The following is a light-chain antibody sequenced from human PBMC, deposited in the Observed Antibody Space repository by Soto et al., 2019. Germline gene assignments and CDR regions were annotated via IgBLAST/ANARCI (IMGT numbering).Light chain of an antibody. CDR1: TGPVTTSHY. CDR2: STT. Sequence: QAVVTQEPSLTVSSGGTVTLTCASSTGPVTTSHYPNWFQQKPGQPPRSLIYSTTHTHSWTPSRFSGSLLGGKAALTLSGVLPEDEADYYCVLYYGGAHVVFGGGTKVTVL. J-gene: IGLJ2*01. CDR3: VLYYGGAHVV. V-gene: IGLV7-43*01.